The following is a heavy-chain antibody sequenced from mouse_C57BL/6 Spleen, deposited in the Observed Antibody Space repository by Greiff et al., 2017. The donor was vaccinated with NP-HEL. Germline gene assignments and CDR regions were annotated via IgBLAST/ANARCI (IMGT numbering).Heavy chain of an antibody. CDR1: GYTFTSYW. D-gene: IGHD2-5*01. CDR2: IDPSDSYT. CDR3: ARERTYSNLRAMDY. Sequence: QVQLQQPGAELVKPGASVKLSCKASGYTFTSYWMQWVKQRPGQGLEWIGEIDPSDSYTNYNQKFKGKATLTVDTSSSTAYMQLSSLTSEDSAVYYCARERTYSNLRAMDYWGQGTSVTVSS. J-gene: IGHJ4*01. V-gene: IGHV1-50*01.